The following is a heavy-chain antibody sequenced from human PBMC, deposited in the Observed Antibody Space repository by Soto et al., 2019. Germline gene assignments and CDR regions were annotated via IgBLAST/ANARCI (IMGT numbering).Heavy chain of an antibody. CDR2: ISWNSGSI. CDR1: GFTFDDYA. Sequence: PGGSLRLSCAASGFTFDDYAMHWVRQAPGKGLEWVSGISWNSGSIGYADSVKGRFTISRDNAKNSLYLQMNSLRAEDTALYYCAKASLIAAADDAFDIWGQGTMVTVSS. V-gene: IGHV3-9*01. CDR3: AKASLIAAADDAFDI. D-gene: IGHD6-13*01. J-gene: IGHJ3*02.